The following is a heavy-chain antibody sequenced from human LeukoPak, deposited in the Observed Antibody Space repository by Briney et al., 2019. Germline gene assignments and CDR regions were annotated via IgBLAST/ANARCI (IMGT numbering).Heavy chain of an antibody. J-gene: IGHJ3*02. CDR2: ISWNSGSI. CDR1: GFTLDDYA. D-gene: IGHD2-2*01. CDR3: AKGDAVVPASRGAFDI. Sequence: PGGSLRLTCAASGFTLDDYAMHWVRQAPGKGLAWVSGISWNSGSIDYADSVKGRFTNSRDNAKNFLYLQMNSLRAEGTALYYCAKGDAVVPASRGAFDIWGQGTMVTVSS. V-gene: IGHV3-9*01.